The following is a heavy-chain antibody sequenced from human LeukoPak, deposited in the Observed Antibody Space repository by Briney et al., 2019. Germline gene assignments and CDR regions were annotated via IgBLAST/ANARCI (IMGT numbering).Heavy chain of an antibody. CDR1: GGTFSSYA. D-gene: IGHD5-18*01. CDR2: INPNSGGT. V-gene: IGHV1-2*02. CDR3: ARGVDTWIRDY. J-gene: IGHJ4*02. Sequence: GASVKVSCKASGGTFSSYAISWVRQAPGQGLEWMGWINPNSGGTNYAQKFQGRVTMTRDTSISTAYMELSRLRSDDTAVYYCARGVDTWIRDYWGQGTLVTVSS.